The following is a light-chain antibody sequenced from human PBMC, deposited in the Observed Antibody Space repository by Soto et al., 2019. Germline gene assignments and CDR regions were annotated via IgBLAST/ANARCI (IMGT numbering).Light chain of an antibody. CDR2: GAS. CDR3: QQYGSSPLIT. Sequence: IVVSLSPGTLSLSQGERATLSCRASQSVSSSYLAWYQQKPGQAPRLLIYGASSRATGIPDRFSGSGSGTDFTLTISRLEPEDFAVYYCQQYGSSPLITFGQGTRLEIK. J-gene: IGKJ5*01. V-gene: IGKV3-20*01. CDR1: QSVSSSY.